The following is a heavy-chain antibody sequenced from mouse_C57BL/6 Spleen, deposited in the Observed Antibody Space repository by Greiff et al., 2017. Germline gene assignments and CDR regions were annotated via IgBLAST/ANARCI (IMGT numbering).Heavy chain of an antibody. D-gene: IGHD2-5*01. CDR1: GYTFTSYW. J-gene: IGHJ4*01. CDR2: IDPSDSST. CDR3: ARYHYSNSYAMDY. Sequence: QVQLQQPGAELVKPGASVKLSCKASGYTFTSYWMQWVKQRPGQGLEWIGRIDPSDSSTNYNQKFKGKATLTVDTSSSTAYMQLSSLTSEDSAVYYCARYHYSNSYAMDYWGQGTSVTVSS. V-gene: IGHV1-50*01.